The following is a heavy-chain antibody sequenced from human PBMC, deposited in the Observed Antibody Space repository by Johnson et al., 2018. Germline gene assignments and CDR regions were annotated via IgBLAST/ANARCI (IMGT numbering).Heavy chain of an antibody. D-gene: IGHD1-26*01. CDR1: GYKFTDYW. V-gene: IGHV5-51*01. Sequence: VQLVQSGAEVKKSGESLNISCQGSGYKFTDYWIGWVRQMPWKGLEWMGLIYPGDSDTRYSPSFQGQVTISADKSISTAYLQGSSLKASDTAMYYCARQRVGRMDAMYVVGQGTPVTVSS. CDR3: ARQRVGRMDAMYV. J-gene: IGHJ6*02. CDR2: IYPGDSDT.